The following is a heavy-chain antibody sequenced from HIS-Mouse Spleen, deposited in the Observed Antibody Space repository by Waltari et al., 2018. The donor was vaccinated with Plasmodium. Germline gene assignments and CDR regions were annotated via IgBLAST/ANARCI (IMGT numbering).Heavy chain of an antibody. CDR2: INHSGST. Sequence: QVQLQQWGAGLLKPSETLSLTCAVYGGSFSGYYWSWIRQPPGKGLEWIGEINHSGSTNYNLSLKSRVTISVDTSKNQFSLKLSSVTAADTAVYYCARGPGYSSGWYYFDYWGQGTLVTVSS. J-gene: IGHJ4*02. D-gene: IGHD6-19*01. CDR1: GGSFSGYY. V-gene: IGHV4-34*01. CDR3: ARGPGYSSGWYYFDY.